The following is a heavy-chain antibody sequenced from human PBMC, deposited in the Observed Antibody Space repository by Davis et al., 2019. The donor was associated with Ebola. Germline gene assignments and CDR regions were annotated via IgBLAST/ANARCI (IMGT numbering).Heavy chain of an antibody. CDR3: AKDKSKVYYYYYGMDV. CDR2: ISWNSGSI. V-gene: IGHV3-9*01. J-gene: IGHJ6*04. Sequence: PGGSLRLSCAASGFTFDDYAMHWVRQAPGKGLEWVSGISWNSGSIGYADSVKGRFTISRDNAKNSLYLQMNSLRAEDTALYYCAKDKSKVYYYYYGMDVWGKGTTVTVSS. CDR1: GFTFDDYA.